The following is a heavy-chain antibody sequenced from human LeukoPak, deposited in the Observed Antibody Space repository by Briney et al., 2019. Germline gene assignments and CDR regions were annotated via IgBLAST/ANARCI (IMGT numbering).Heavy chain of an antibody. CDR3: ARARSRIAGTTD. Sequence: GGSLRLSCAASGFTFSSYAMSWVRQAPGKGLEWVSAISGSGGSTYYADSVKGRFTISRDNSKNTLYLQMNSLRAEGTAVYYCARARSRIAGTTDWGQGTLVTVSS. J-gene: IGHJ4*02. V-gene: IGHV3-23*01. CDR2: ISGSGGST. D-gene: IGHD1-20*01. CDR1: GFTFSSYA.